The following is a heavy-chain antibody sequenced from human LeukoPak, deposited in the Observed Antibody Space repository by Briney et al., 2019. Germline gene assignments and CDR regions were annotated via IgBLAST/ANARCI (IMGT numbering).Heavy chain of an antibody. D-gene: IGHD3-10*01. CDR1: GGSISRGGYY. CDR2: IYYSGST. CDR3: ARSGHLALFDY. Sequence: SETLSLTCAVSGGSISRGGYYWSWLRQHPGKGLEWIGYIYYSGSTYYNPSLKSRVTISEYTSKNQFSLKLSSVTAADTDVYYCARSGHLALFDYCGQGTLVTVSS. V-gene: IGHV4-31*02. J-gene: IGHJ4*02.